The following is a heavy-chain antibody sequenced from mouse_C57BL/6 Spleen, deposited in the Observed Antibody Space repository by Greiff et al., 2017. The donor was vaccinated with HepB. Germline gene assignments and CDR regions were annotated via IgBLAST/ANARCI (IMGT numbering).Heavy chain of an antibody. V-gene: IGHV1-82*01. CDR3: ARQQLREKLFAY. CDR2: IYPGDGDT. Sequence: LVESGPELVKPGASVKISCKASGYAFSSSWMNWVKQRPGKGLEWIGRIYPGDGDTNYNGKFKGKATLTADKSSSTAYRQLSSLTSEDSAVYFCARQQLREKLFAYWGQGTLVTVSA. D-gene: IGHD3-2*02. J-gene: IGHJ3*01. CDR1: GYAFSSSW.